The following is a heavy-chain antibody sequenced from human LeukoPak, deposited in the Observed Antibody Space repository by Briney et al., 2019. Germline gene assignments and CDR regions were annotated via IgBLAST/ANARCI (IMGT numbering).Heavy chain of an antibody. CDR3: ARVINYYGSGSYFLFDY. CDR1: GYSISSGYY. CDR2: IYHSGST. J-gene: IGHJ4*02. D-gene: IGHD3-10*01. Sequence: SETLSLTCAVSGYSISSGYYWGWIRQPPGKGLVWIATIYHSGSTYYNPSLKSRVTISVDTSKNQFSLKLSSVTAADTAVYYCARVINYYGSGSYFLFDYWGQGTLVTVSS. V-gene: IGHV4-38-2*01.